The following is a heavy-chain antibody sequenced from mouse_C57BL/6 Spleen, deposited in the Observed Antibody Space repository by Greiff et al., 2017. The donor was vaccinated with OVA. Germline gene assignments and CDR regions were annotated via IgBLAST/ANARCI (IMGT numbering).Heavy chain of an antibody. V-gene: IGHV1-69*01. Sequence: QVQLKQPGAELVMPGASVKLSCKASGYTFTSYWMHWVKQRPGQGLEWIGEIDPSDSYTNYNQKFKGKSTLTVDKSSSTAYMQLSSLTSEDSAVYYCARSGLITTVVATDWYFDVWGTGTTVTVSS. CDR3: ARSGLITTVVATDWYFDV. D-gene: IGHD1-1*01. CDR1: GYTFTSYW. J-gene: IGHJ1*03. CDR2: IDPSDSYT.